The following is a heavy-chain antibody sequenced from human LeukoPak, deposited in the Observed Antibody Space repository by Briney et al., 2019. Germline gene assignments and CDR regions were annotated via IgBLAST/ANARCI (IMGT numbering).Heavy chain of an antibody. J-gene: IGHJ5*01. Sequence: ASVKVSCKASGSTFTDYYIQWVRQAPAQGLEWMGWFNLNSGGSDYEQKFQGRVTLTGDTSISSGYMELSRLISDDTAVYYCAREKLRYFEKTGFDSWGQGTLVTVSS. CDR2: FNLNSGGS. D-gene: IGHD3-9*01. CDR1: GSTFTDYY. V-gene: IGHV1-2*02. CDR3: AREKLRYFEKTGFDS.